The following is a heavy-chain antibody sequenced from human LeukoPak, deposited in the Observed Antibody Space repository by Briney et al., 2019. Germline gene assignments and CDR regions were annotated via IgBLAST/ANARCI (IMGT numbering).Heavy chain of an antibody. CDR2: ISYDGSNK. CDR1: GFTFSSYA. V-gene: IGHV3-30-3*01. J-gene: IGHJ6*02. CDR3: ARPRYYYYYYGMDV. Sequence: GGSLRLSCAASGFTFSSYAMHWVRQAPGKGLEWVAVISYDGSNKYYADSVKGRFTISRGNSKNTLYLQMNSLRAEDTAVYYCARPRYYYYYYGMDVWGQGTTVTVSS.